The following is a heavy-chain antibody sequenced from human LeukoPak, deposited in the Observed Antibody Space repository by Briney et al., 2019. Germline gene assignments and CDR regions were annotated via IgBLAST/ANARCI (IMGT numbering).Heavy chain of an antibody. V-gene: IGHV3-21*01. D-gene: IGHD6-13*01. Sequence: PGGSLRLSCAASAFSLSSYSMNWVRQAPGKGLEWVSSISISSNYIYYADSVKGRFTISRDNAKNTLYLQMNSLRVEDTAVYYCASASSHRIAAGGDYWGQGTLVTVSS. CDR3: ASASSHRIAAGGDY. CDR2: ISISSNYI. J-gene: IGHJ4*02. CDR1: AFSLSSYS.